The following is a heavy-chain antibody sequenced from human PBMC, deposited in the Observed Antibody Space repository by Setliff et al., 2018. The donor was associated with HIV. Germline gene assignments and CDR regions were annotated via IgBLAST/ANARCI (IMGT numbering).Heavy chain of an antibody. J-gene: IGHJ6*03. CDR3: VSYYGSGAHYPYYYYMDV. V-gene: IGHV1-8*02. CDR1: SEYTFTNFD. Sequence: GASVKVSCKASSEYTFTNFDINWVRQAPGQGLEWMGWMHPHSGNTDYTQKFQGRVTMTRNTSISTAYRELSSLRSEDTAVYYCVSYYGSGAHYPYYYYMDVWGKGTTVTVSS. CDR2: MHPHSGNT. D-gene: IGHD3-10*01.